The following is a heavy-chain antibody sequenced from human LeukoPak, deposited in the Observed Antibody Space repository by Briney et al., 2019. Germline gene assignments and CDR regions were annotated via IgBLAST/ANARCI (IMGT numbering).Heavy chain of an antibody. J-gene: IGHJ4*02. CDR2: MSFDGDSE. CDR3: ARDIKFTGGYIGCSSTSCYAEGADY. Sequence: PGGSLRLSCAASGFTFSTYPMHWVRQAPGKGLEWVAVMSFDGDSEYYSDSVRGRFTVSRDNAKSTLYLQMNSLRAEDTAVYYCARDIKFTGGYIGCSSTSCYAEGADYWGQGTLVTVSS. D-gene: IGHD2-2*01. V-gene: IGHV3-30-3*01. CDR1: GFTFSTYP.